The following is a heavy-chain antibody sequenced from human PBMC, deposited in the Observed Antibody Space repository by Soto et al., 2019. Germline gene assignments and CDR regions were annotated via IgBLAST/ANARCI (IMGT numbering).Heavy chain of an antibody. D-gene: IGHD3-22*01. CDR3: ARDRSPGSGYNFDL. J-gene: IGHJ2*01. V-gene: IGHV4-59*01. CDR2: IYYSGST. Sequence: QVQLQESGPGLVKPSETLSLTCTVYGGSISSYYWCWIRQPPGKGLEWIGYIYYSGSTNYNPSLKSRVTISVDTSKNRFSRKLSSVAAADTAVYYCARDRSPGSGYNFDLCGRGTLVTVSS. CDR1: GGSISSYY.